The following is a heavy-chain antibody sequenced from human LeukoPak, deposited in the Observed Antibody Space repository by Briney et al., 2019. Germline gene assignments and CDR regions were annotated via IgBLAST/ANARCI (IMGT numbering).Heavy chain of an antibody. D-gene: IGHD5-12*01. Sequence: GRSLRLSCAASGLTFDDYAMHWVRQAPGKGLEWVSGIRWNSGSIGYADSVKGRFTISRDNAKNSLYLQMNSLRAEDTALYYCAKHMGGYNYFDYWGQGTQVTVSS. CDR2: IRWNSGSI. CDR1: GLTFDDYA. CDR3: AKHMGGYNYFDY. V-gene: IGHV3-9*01. J-gene: IGHJ4*02.